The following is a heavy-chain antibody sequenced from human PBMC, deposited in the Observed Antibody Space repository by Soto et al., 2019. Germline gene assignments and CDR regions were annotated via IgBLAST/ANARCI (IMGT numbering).Heavy chain of an antibody. J-gene: IGHJ4*02. D-gene: IGHD2-15*01. Sequence: QVQLQESGPGLVKPSETLSLTCTVSGGSISSYSWSWIRQPPGKGLEWIGYIYYSGSTNYNPSLKSRVTISVDTSKNQFSLKLSSVTAADTAVYYCARAWGRVFDYWGQGTLVTVSS. CDR1: GGSISSYS. CDR2: IYYSGST. CDR3: ARAWGRVFDY. V-gene: IGHV4-59*01.